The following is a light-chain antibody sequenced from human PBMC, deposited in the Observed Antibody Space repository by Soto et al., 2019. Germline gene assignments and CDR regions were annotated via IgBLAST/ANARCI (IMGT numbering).Light chain of an antibody. CDR1: QSISNF. CDR3: SQRSDWPIT. CDR2: DAS. Sequence: EIVLTQSAATLSLYAGERASLSCGASQSISNFLAWYQQKPGQAPRLLIYDASNRATGIPARFSGSGYGTDFTLTVSSLEPEDFAVYYCSQRSDWPITFGQGTRLEIK. J-gene: IGKJ5*01. V-gene: IGKV3-11*01.